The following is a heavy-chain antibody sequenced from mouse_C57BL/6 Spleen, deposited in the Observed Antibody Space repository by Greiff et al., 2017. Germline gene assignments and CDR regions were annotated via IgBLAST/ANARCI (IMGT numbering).Heavy chain of an antibody. CDR2: ISGGGGNT. CDR1: GFTFSSYT. J-gene: IGHJ1*03. V-gene: IGHV5-9*01. CDR3: ARPDYYGSSYVSYFDV. D-gene: IGHD1-1*01. Sequence: EVKVVESGGGLVKPGGSLKLSCAASGFTFSSYTMSWVRQTPEKRLEWVATISGGGGNTYYPDSVKGRFTISRDNAKNTLYLQMSSLRSEDTALYYCARPDYYGSSYVSYFDVWGTGTTVTVSS.